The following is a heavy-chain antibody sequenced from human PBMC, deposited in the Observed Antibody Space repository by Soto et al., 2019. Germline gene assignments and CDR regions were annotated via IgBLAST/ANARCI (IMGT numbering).Heavy chain of an antibody. CDR2: IYYSGST. J-gene: IGHJ4*02. D-gene: IGHD3-22*01. V-gene: IGHV4-59*01. CDR3: ASAIDSSGPPLDY. CDR1: GGSISSYY. Sequence: QVQLQESGPGLVKPSETLSLTCTVSGGSISSYYWSWIRQPPGKGLEWIGYIYYSGSTNYNPSLKSRVTISVDTSKNQFSLKLSSVTAADTAVYYCASAIDSSGPPLDYWGQGTLVTVSS.